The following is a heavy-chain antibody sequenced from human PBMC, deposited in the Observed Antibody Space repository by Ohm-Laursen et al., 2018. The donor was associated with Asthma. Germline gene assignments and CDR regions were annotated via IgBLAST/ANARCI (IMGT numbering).Heavy chain of an antibody. CDR2: ISYDGSNK. V-gene: IGHV3-30-3*01. CDR1: GFTFRSYA. Sequence: SLRLSCAASGFTFRSYAMHWVRQAPGKGLEWVAVISYDGSNKYYADSVKGRFTISRNNSKNTLYLQMNSLRAEDTAVYYCASNYYDSSGYYYHLDYWGQGTLVTVSS. D-gene: IGHD3-22*01. J-gene: IGHJ4*02. CDR3: ASNYYDSSGYYYHLDY.